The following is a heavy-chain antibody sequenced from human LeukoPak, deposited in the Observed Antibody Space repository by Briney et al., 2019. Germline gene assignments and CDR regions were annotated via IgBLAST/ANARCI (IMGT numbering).Heavy chain of an antibody. V-gene: IGHV4-61*02. CDR1: GGSISSGSYY. CDR3: ARATYCYDSSGYYYPNYYYYYMDV. D-gene: IGHD3-22*01. CDR2: IYTSGST. J-gene: IGHJ6*03. Sequence: PSETLSLTCTVSGGSISSGSYYWSWIRQPAGKGLEWTGRIYTSGSTNYNSSLKSRVTISVDTSKNQFSLKLSSVTAADTAVYYCARATYCYDSSGYYYPNYYYYYMDVWGKGTTVTVSS.